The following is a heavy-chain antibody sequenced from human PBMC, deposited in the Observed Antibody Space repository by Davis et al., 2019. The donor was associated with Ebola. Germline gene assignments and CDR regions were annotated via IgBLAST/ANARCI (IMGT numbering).Heavy chain of an antibody. CDR1: GYKFTTYW. CDR3: ARGTDGYNPGGYFDS. J-gene: IGHJ4*02. D-gene: IGHD5-24*01. Sequence: GESLKISCKATGYKFTTYWIVWVRQMPGKGLECMGIIFPGDSDTRYSPSFQGQVTISADKSISTAYLQWSSLKASDTAMYYCARGTDGYNPGGYFDSWGQGTLVTVSS. V-gene: IGHV5-51*01. CDR2: IFPGDSDT.